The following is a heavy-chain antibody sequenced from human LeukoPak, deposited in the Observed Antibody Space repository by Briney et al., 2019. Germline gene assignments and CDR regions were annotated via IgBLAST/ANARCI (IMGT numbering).Heavy chain of an antibody. CDR1: GYSSSSYW. J-gene: IGHJ6*02. CDR2: IYPDDSHT. V-gene: IGHV5-51*01. Sequence: GESLKISCKGFGYSSSSYWIGWVRQMPGKGLEWMGFIYPDDSHTRYSPSFQGQVTMSADRSVSTAYLRWTSLKASDTAMYYCARVGYSSTYGMDVWGQGTTVTVSS. CDR3: ARVGYSSTYGMDV. D-gene: IGHD6-13*01.